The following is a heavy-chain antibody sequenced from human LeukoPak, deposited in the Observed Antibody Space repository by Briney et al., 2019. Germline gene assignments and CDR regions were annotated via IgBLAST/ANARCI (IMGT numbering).Heavy chain of an antibody. CDR3: ARGSQDGSLFDY. CDR2: IYYSGCT. CDR1: SGSISSGDYY. V-gene: IGHV4-30-4*08. J-gene: IGHJ4*02. D-gene: IGHD3-10*01. Sequence: SQTLSLTCTVSSGSISSGDYYWSWIRQPPGKGLEWIGYIYYSGCTYYNPSLKSRVTISVDTSKNQFSLKLSSVTAADTAVYYCARGSQDGSLFDYWGQGTLVTVSS.